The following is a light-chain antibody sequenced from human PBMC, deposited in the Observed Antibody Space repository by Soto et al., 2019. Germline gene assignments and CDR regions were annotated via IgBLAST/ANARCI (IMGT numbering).Light chain of an antibody. J-gene: IGKJ5*01. Sequence: EIVVTQSPATLSLPPGERATLSCRASQSVSNNYLAWYQQKPGQAPRLLIYGASSRATGIPDRFSGSGSGTDFTLTISRLEPEDFAVYYCQQYGNSPITFGQGTRLEI. CDR3: QQYGNSPIT. CDR1: QSVSNNY. CDR2: GAS. V-gene: IGKV3-20*01.